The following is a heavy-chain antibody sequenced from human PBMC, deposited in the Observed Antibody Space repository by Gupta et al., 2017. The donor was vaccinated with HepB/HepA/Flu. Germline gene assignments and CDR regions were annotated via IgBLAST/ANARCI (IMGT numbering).Heavy chain of an antibody. CDR3: AKDVYSWQWELLRGFDY. Sequence: QVQLVESGGGVVQPGRSLRLSCAASGFTFSSYGMHWVRQAPGKGLEWVAVISYDGSNKYYADSVKGRFTISRDNSKNTLYLQMNSLRAEDTAVYYCAKDVYSWQWELLRGFDYWGQGTLVTVSS. CDR1: GFTFSSYG. J-gene: IGHJ4*02. V-gene: IGHV3-30*18. CDR2: ISYDGSNK. D-gene: IGHD1-26*01.